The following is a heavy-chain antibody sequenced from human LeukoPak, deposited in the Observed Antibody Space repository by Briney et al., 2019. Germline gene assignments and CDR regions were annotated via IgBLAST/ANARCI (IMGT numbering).Heavy chain of an antibody. CDR3: ARVEAGLVVVPAAMGTDVWFDP. CDR1: GFTVISNY. CDR2: IYSGGST. Sequence: GGSLRLSCAASGFTVISNYMSWVRQAPGKGLECASVIYSGGSTYYADSVKGRFTISRDNSKTTLYLQMNSLRAEDTAVYYCARVEAGLVVVPAAMGTDVWFDPWGQGTLVTVSS. D-gene: IGHD2-2*01. J-gene: IGHJ5*02. V-gene: IGHV3-66*02.